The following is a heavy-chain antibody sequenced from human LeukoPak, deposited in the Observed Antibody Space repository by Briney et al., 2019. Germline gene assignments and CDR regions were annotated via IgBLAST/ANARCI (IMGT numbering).Heavy chain of an antibody. CDR2: IYSGAGT. Sequence: PGGSLRLSCAASGFTVSSNYMSWVRQAPGKGLEWVSLIYSGAGTYYADSVKGRFTISRDNSKNTLYLQMNSLRAEDTAVYYCARVWGMDPTWIAVAGHNWFDPWGQGTLVTVSS. D-gene: IGHD6-19*01. J-gene: IGHJ5*02. CDR3: ARVWGMDPTWIAVAGHNWFDP. V-gene: IGHV3-53*01. CDR1: GFTVSSNY.